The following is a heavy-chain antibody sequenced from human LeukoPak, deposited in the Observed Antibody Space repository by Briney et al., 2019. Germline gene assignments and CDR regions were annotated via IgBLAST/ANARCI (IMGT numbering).Heavy chain of an antibody. V-gene: IGHV1-69*04. D-gene: IGHD3-9*01. CDR3: ARASDYDILTGYYQGPFDY. Sequence: ASVKVSCKASGGTFSSYAISWVRQAPGQGLEWMGRIIPILGIANYAQKFQGRVTMTRDTSISTAYMELSRLRSDDTAVYYCARASDYDILTGYYQGPFDYWGQGTLVTVSS. CDR2: IIPILGIA. J-gene: IGHJ4*02. CDR1: GGTFSSYA.